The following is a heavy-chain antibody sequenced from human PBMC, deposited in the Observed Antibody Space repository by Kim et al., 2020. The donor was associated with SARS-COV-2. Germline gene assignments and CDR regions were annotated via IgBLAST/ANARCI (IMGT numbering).Heavy chain of an antibody. CDR3: ARGLIDYDYVWGSSEP. D-gene: IGHD3-16*01. Sequence: SETLSLTCTVSGGSISSSSYYWGWIRQPPGKGLEWIGSIYYSGSTYYNPSLKSRVTISVDTSKNQFSLKLSSVTAADTAVYYCARGLIDYDYVWGSSEPWGPGTTVTVSS. V-gene: IGHV4-39*01. CDR2: IYYSGST. J-gene: IGHJ6*02. CDR1: GGSISSSSYY.